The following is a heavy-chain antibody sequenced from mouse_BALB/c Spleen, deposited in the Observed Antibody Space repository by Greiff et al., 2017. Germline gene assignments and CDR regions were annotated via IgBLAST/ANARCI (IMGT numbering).Heavy chain of an antibody. CDR3: ATYYRYLYAMDY. Sequence: DLVKPGASVKLSFKASGYTFTSYWINWIKQRPGQGLEWIGRIAPGCGSTYYNEMFKGKATLTVDTSSSTAYIQLSSLSSEDSAVYFCATYYRYLYAMDYWGQGTSVTVSS. CDR1: GYTFTSYW. V-gene: IGHV1S41*01. J-gene: IGHJ4*01. CDR2: IAPGCGST. D-gene: IGHD2-14*01.